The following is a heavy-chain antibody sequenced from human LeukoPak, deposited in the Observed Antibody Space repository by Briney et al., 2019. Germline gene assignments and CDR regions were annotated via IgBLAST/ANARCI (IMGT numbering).Heavy chain of an antibody. J-gene: IGHJ4*02. V-gene: IGHV3-74*01. CDR2: INSDGSTT. CDR1: GFTFSNYW. CDR3: ARRSSGSPPYYFDY. D-gene: IGHD1-26*01. Sequence: AGGSLRLSCAASGFTFSNYWMHWVRQAPGKGLVWVSRINSDGSTTNYADSVKGRFTISRDNAKNTLDLQMNSLRAEDTAVYYCARRSSGSPPYYFDYWGQGTLVTVSS.